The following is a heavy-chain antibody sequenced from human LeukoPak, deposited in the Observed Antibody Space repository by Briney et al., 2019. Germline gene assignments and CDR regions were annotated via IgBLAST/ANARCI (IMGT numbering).Heavy chain of an antibody. Sequence: GGSLRLSCAASGFTFSSYWMHWVRQAPGKGLVWVSRINSDGSSTSYADSVKGRFTISRDNAKNTLYLQMNSLRAEDTAVYYCASRYSGGYERPFDYWGQGTLVTVSS. V-gene: IGHV3-74*01. CDR2: INSDGSST. CDR3: ASRYSGGYERPFDY. J-gene: IGHJ4*02. D-gene: IGHD1-26*01. CDR1: GFTFSSYW.